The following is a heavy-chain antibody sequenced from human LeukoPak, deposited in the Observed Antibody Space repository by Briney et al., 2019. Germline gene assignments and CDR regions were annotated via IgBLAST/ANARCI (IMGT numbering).Heavy chain of an antibody. V-gene: IGHV3-30*04. J-gene: IGHJ4*02. Sequence: HPGGSLRLSCAASGFTFSSYAMHWVRQAPGKGLEWVAVISYDGSNKYYADSVKGRFTISRDNSKNTLYLQMNSLRAEDTAVYCCARDRWLFDYWGQGTLVTVSS. CDR2: ISYDGSNK. D-gene: IGHD3-10*01. CDR3: ARDRWLFDY. CDR1: GFTFSSYA.